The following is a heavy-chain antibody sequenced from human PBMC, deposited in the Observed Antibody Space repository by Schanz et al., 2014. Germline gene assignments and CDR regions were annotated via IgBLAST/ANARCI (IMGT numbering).Heavy chain of an antibody. J-gene: IGHJ4*02. V-gene: IGHV3-11*06. CDR3: AREGEWGYDPPRH. Sequence: QVQLVESGGTLVKPGGSLRLSCVVSGFTFSDYYMSWIRQAPGKGLEWVSYISSSSIYTNYADSVKCRFTISRDNAKNSLYLQMNSLRAEDTAVYYCAREGEWGYDPPRHWGQGTLVTVSS. D-gene: IGHD5-12*01. CDR1: GFTFSDYY. CDR2: ISSSSIYT.